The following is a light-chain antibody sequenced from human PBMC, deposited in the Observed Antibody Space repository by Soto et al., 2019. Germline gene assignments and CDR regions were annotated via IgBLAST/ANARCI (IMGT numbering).Light chain of an antibody. Sequence: DIQMTQSPTTLSASIGDRVSITFRASESIRTWLAWYQHKPGKAPKFLIYDASTLESGVPSRFSGSGSGTEFTLTISSLQPDDFATYYCQQYNSYRTFGQGTKVDNK. CDR2: DAS. CDR1: ESIRTW. V-gene: IGKV1-5*01. CDR3: QQYNSYRT. J-gene: IGKJ1*01.